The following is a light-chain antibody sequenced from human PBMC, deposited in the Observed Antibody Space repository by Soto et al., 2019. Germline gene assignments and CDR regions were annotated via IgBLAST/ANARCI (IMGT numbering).Light chain of an antibody. Sequence: EIVLTQSPATLSSFPGDRVTLSCRASQYINTRLAWYQHRPGQAPRLLIYQTSIRAAGIPARFSASGTGTEFPLTISAVQPEDFAVYYCRQRQSWPRTFGQGTKVDI. J-gene: IGKJ1*01. CDR2: QTS. CDR3: RQRQSWPRT. CDR1: QYINTR. V-gene: IGKV3-11*01.